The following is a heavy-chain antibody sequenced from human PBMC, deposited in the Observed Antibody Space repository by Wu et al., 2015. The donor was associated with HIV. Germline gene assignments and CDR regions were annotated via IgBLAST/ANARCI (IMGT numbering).Heavy chain of an antibody. J-gene: IGHJ3*02. CDR1: GYILSKLS. V-gene: IGHV1-24*01. CDR2: FDAEEGET. Sequence: QVQLAQSGAEVMKPGASVRVSCKVSGYILSKLSIHWVRQAPGKGLEWMGGFDAEEGETIYAQKLQGRVTMTEDTSTDIAYMELSSLKSEDTAMYYCSTGLNSYAFDIWGQGTTVIVSS. CDR3: STGLNSYAFDI. D-gene: IGHD1-1*01.